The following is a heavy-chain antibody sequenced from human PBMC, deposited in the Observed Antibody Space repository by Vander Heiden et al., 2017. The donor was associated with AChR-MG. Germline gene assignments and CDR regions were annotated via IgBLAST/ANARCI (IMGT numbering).Heavy chain of an antibody. V-gene: IGHV4-38-2*01. Sequence: QVQLQESGPGLVKPSETLSLTCAVSGYSISSGYYWGWIRQPPGKGLGWIGSIYHSGSTYYNPSLKSRVTISVDTSKNQFSLKLSSVTAADTAVYYCARAGYSSGWYWFDPWGQGTLVTVSS. J-gene: IGHJ5*02. CDR3: ARAGYSSGWYWFDP. D-gene: IGHD6-19*01. CDR2: IYHSGST. CDR1: GYSISSGYY.